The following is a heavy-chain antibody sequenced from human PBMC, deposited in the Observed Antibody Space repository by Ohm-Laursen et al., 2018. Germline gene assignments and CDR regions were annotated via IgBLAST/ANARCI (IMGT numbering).Heavy chain of an antibody. V-gene: IGHV1-58*01. Sequence: GASVKVSCKASGFTFTSSAVQWVRQARGQRLEWIGWIVVGSGNTNYAQKFQERVTITRDMSTSTAYMELSSLRSEDTAVYYCAAYYYDSSGYLHAFDIWGQGTMVTVSS. J-gene: IGHJ3*02. CDR3: AAYYYDSSGYLHAFDI. D-gene: IGHD3-22*01. CDR1: GFTFTSSA. CDR2: IVVGSGNT.